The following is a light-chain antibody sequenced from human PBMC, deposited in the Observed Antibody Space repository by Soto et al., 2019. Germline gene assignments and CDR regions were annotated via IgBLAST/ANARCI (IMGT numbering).Light chain of an antibody. J-gene: IGKJ5*01. CDR1: QSVSSTY. CDR3: QQYNNWPFS. Sequence: EIVLTQSPGTLSLSPGERATLSCRASQSVSSTYLTWYQQKPGQAPRLLIYEASNRATGVPARFSGSGSETDFTLTISGLRSEDSAVYFCQQYNNWPFSFGQGNDWRL. CDR2: EAS. V-gene: IGKV3-15*01.